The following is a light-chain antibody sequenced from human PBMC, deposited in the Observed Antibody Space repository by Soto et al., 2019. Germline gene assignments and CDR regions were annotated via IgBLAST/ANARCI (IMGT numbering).Light chain of an antibody. CDR1: QSVSSSY. CDR2: GAS. Sequence: EIVLTQSPGTLSLSPGERATLSCRASQSVSSSYLAWYQQKPGQAPRLLIYGASRRATGIPDRFSGSGSCTTFSLTISRLEPEDFAVYYCQQYGSSPFTFGPGTKVDIK. CDR3: QQYGSSPFT. J-gene: IGKJ3*01. V-gene: IGKV3-20*01.